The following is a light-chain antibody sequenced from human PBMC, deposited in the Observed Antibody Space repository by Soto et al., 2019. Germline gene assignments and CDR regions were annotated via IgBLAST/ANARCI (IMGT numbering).Light chain of an antibody. J-gene: IGKJ1*01. Sequence: EIVLTQSPATLSLSPGEIATLSCRASQSVSSFLAWYQQKPGQAPRLLIHDASNRAPGIPARFSGSGSGTDFTLTISSLEPEDFAVYYCQQRSKWPPTFGQWTKVEIK. CDR2: DAS. CDR1: QSVSSF. CDR3: QQRSKWPPT. V-gene: IGKV3-11*01.